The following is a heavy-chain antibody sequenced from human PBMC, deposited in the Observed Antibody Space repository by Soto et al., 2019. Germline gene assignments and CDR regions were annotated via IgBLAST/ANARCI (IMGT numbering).Heavy chain of an antibody. V-gene: IGHV3-30*18. CDR1: GFTFSSYG. CDR3: AKNILTGYYIVAFDI. Sequence: PGGSLRLSCAASGFTFSSYGMHWVRQAPGKGLEWVAVISYDGSNKYYADSVKGRFTISRDNSKNTLYLQMNSLRAEDTAVYYCAKNILTGYYIVAFDIWGQGTMVTVSS. J-gene: IGHJ3*02. D-gene: IGHD3-9*01. CDR2: ISYDGSNK.